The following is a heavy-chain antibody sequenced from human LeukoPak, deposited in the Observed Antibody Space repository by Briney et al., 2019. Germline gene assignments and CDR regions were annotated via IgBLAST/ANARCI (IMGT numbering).Heavy chain of an antibody. CDR1: GFTFSSYA. J-gene: IGHJ4*02. V-gene: IGHV3-23*01. Sequence: GGSLRLSCAASGFTFSSYAMSWVRQAPGKGLEWVSSISGSDDKTYYADSVKDRFTISRDNSKNTLSLQMNSLRAEDTAVYYCAKGRGTTVTSAANYWGQGTLVTVSS. CDR2: ISGSDDKT. CDR3: AKGRGTTVTSAANY. D-gene: IGHD4-17*01.